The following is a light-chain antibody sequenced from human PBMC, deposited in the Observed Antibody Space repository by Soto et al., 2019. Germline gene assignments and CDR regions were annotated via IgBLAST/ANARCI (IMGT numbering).Light chain of an antibody. CDR2: KYN. CDR1: SANIGSNY. V-gene: IGLV1-47*01. Sequence: QSVLTQPPSASETPGQRVTIPCSGSSANIGSNYVSWYQQLPGTAPKLLIYKYNQRPSGVPDRFSGSKSGTSASLAISGLRSEDEAEYFCAAWDESLSGPIFGGGTKLTVL. J-gene: IGLJ2*01. CDR3: AAWDESLSGPI.